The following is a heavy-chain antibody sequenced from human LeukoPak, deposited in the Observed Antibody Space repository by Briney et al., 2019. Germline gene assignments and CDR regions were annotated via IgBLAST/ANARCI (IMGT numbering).Heavy chain of an antibody. V-gene: IGHV1-18*04. CDR2: ISAYNGNT. CDR3: ARGIAAAGTNRFDP. J-gene: IGHJ5*02. Sequence: ASVKVSCKASGYTFTGYYMHWVRQAPGQGLEWMGWISAYNGNTNYAQKLQGRVTMATDTSTSTAYMELRSLRSDDTAVYYCARGIAAAGTNRFDPWGQGTLVTVSS. D-gene: IGHD6-13*01. CDR1: GYTFTGYY.